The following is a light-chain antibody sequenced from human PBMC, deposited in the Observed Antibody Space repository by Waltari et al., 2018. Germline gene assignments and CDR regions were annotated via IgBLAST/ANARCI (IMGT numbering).Light chain of an antibody. Sequence: DIVMTQSPDSLAGALGQMATINSTSSESVLFSSRNKTHLAWYQQKPGHPPKLLLYWASTRESGVPDRFSGSGSGTDFTLTISSLQAEDVAIYYCQQYYDSPLTFGGGTKVEIK. J-gene: IGKJ4*01. CDR1: ESVLFSSRNKTH. CDR2: WAS. V-gene: IGKV4-1*01. CDR3: QQYYDSPLT.